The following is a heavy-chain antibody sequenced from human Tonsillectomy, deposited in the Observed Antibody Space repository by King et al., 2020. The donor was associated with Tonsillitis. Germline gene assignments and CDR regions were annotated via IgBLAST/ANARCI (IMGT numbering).Heavy chain of an antibody. V-gene: IGHV3-23*04. J-gene: IGHJ6*03. Sequence: VQLVESGGGLVQPGGSLRLSCAASGFTFNTHGMSWVRQAPGKGLEWVSSISGSGGSTYYADAVRGRFSISRDNSKNTLYLQMNSLRAEDTAVYYCAKGEYDDYYYMDVWGKGTTVTVSS. CDR2: ISGSGGST. D-gene: IGHD1-26*01. CDR3: AKGEYDDYYYMDV. CDR1: GFTFNTHG.